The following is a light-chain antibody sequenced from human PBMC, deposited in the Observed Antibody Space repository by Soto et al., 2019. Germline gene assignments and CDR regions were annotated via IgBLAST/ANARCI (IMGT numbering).Light chain of an antibody. CDR3: CSYTTSNTRQIV. Sequence: QSALTQPAPVSGSPGQSTTISCTGTSSDVGGYNYVSWYQHHPGKAPKLMIYDVSNRPSGVSNRFSGSKSGNTASLTISGLQPEDEADYYCCSYTTSNTRQIVFGTGTKVTVL. J-gene: IGLJ1*01. CDR2: DVS. V-gene: IGLV2-14*03. CDR1: SSDVGGYNY.